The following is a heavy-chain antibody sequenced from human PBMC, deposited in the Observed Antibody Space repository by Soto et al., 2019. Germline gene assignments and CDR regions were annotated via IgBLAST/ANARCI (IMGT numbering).Heavy chain of an antibody. D-gene: IGHD1-26*01. CDR2: ISYDGSNK. CDR3: ARDDNGVGATGWRY. J-gene: IGHJ4*02. V-gene: IGHV3-30-3*01. CDR1: GFTFSSYA. Sequence: QVQLVESGGGVVQPGRSLRLSCAASGFTFSSYAMHWVRQAPGKGLEWVAVISYDGSNKYYADSVKGRFTISRDNSKNTLYLQMNSLRAEDTAVYYCARDDNGVGATGWRYWGQGTLVTVSS.